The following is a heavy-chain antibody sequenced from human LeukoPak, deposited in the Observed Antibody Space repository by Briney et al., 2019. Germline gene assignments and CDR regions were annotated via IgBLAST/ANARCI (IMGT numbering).Heavy chain of an antibody. CDR3: ASDYTNYDLLTGYYPDV. Sequence: PGGSLRLSCAASGFTFSSYAMHWVRQAPGKGLEWVAVISYDGSNKYYADSVKGRFTISRDNSKNTLYLQMSSLRAEDTAVYYCASDYTNYDLLTGYYPDVWGQGTTVTVSS. D-gene: IGHD3-9*01. V-gene: IGHV3-30-3*01. CDR1: GFTFSSYA. J-gene: IGHJ6*02. CDR2: ISYDGSNK.